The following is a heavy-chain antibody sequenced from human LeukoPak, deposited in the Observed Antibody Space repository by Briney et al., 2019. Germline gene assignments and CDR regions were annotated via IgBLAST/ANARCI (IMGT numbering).Heavy chain of an antibody. CDR3: AKGSGYSGYDLASHFDY. V-gene: IGHV3-23*01. D-gene: IGHD5-12*01. CDR1: AFTFSSNA. J-gene: IGHJ4*02. CDR2: PSGSGGGT. Sequence: GGSLRLSSAASAFTFSSNAMTRLRHAQGLGLKWVSAPSGSGGGTYYADSVRGRFTISRDNSKNTLYLQMNGLRADDTAIYYCAKGSGYSGYDLASHFDYWGQGNLATVSS.